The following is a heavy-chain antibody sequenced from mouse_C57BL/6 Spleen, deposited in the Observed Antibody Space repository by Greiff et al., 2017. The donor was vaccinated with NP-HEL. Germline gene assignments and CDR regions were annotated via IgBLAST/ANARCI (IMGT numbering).Heavy chain of an antibody. J-gene: IGHJ3*01. Sequence: QVQLQQSGAELARPGASVKLSCKASGYTFTSYGISWVKQRPGQGLEWIGEIYPRSGNTYYNEKFKGKATLTADKSSSTAYMELRSLTSEDSAVYVCARSDFYYDYDDYWGQGTLVTVSA. CDR3: ARSDFYYDYDDY. CDR2: IYPRSGNT. D-gene: IGHD2-4*01. CDR1: GYTFTSYG. V-gene: IGHV1-81*01.